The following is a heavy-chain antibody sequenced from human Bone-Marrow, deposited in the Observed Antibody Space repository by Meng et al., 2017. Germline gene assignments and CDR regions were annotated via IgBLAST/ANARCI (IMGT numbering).Heavy chain of an antibody. CDR3: ARASSGDYYFDY. Sequence: GESLKISCAASGFTFSSYDMHWVRQATGKGLEWVSAIDTAGDTYYPGSVKGRFTISRENAKNSLYLQMNSMRAGDTAVYYFARASSGDYYFDYWGQGTLVTVSS. V-gene: IGHV3-13*01. J-gene: IGHJ4*02. D-gene: IGHD2-21*02. CDR2: IDTAGDT. CDR1: GFTFSSYD.